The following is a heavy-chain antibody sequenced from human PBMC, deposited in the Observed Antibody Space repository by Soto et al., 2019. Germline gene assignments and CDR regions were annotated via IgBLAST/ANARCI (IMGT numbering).Heavy chain of an antibody. V-gene: IGHV4-31*03. CDR3: ARDLWLCSGGSCGVYYYYGMDV. CDR2: IYYSGST. D-gene: IGHD2-15*01. Sequence: QVQLQESGPGLVKPSQTLSLTCTVSGGSISSGGYYWSWIRQHPGKGLEWIGYIYYSGSTYYNPSLKSRVTISVDTSKNQFSLKLSSVTAADTAVYYCARDLWLCSGGSCGVYYYYGMDVWGQGTTVTVSS. CDR1: GGSISSGGYY. J-gene: IGHJ6*02.